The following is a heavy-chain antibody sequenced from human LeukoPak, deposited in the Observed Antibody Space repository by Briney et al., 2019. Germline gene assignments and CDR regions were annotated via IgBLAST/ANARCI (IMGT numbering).Heavy chain of an antibody. CDR3: VREGDSSGYYASRTQD. CDR2: IIPIFGTA. J-gene: IGHJ4*02. D-gene: IGHD3-22*01. V-gene: IGHV1-69*06. Sequence: SVKVSCKASGGTFSTYAVSWVRRAPGQGLEWMGGIIPIFGTANYAQKFQGRVTITADKSTSTAYMELSSLRSEDTAVYYCVREGDSSGYYASRTQDWGQGTLVTVSS. CDR1: GGTFSTYA.